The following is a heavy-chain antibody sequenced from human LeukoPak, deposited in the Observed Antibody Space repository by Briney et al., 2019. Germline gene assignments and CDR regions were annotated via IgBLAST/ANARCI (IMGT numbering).Heavy chain of an antibody. CDR1: GFTFSAYG. CDR2: IRYDGRIK. Sequence: GGSLRISCAASGFTFSAYGVHWVRQAPGKGLEWVAFIRYDGRIKNYADSVKGRFTISRDNSNNTLYLQMNSLTTEDTSLYYCARNSAAAGDWLDPWGQGTLVIVSS. J-gene: IGHJ5*02. D-gene: IGHD6-13*01. CDR3: ARNSAAAGDWLDP. V-gene: IGHV3-30*02.